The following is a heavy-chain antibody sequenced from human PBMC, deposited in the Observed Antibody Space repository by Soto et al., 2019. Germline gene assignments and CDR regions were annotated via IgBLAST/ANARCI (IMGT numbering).Heavy chain of an antibody. J-gene: IGHJ4*02. Sequence: ASVKVSCKASGYTFTSYAMHWVRQAPGQRLEWMGWINAGNGNTKYSQKFQGRVTITRDTSASTAYMELSSLRSEDTAVYYCARDNSFLSGSYYGDYFDYWGQGTLVTVSS. D-gene: IGHD1-26*01. CDR3: ARDNSFLSGSYYGDYFDY. CDR1: GYTFTSYA. V-gene: IGHV1-3*01. CDR2: INAGNGNT.